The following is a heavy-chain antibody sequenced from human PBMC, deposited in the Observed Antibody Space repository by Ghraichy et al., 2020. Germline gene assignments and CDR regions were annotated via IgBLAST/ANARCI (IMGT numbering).Heavy chain of an antibody. V-gene: IGHV3-53*01. Sequence: GESLNISCAASGFTVSSNYMSWVRQAPGKGLEWVSVIYSGGSTYYADSVKGRFTISRDNSKNTLYLQMNSLRAEDTAVYYCARVGSWKYYFDYWGQGTLVTVSS. D-gene: IGHD2-15*01. CDR2: IYSGGST. CDR1: GFTVSSNY. J-gene: IGHJ4*02. CDR3: ARVGSWKYYFDY.